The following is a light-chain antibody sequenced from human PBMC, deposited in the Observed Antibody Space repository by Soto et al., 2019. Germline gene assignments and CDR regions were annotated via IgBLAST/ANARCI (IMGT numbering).Light chain of an antibody. CDR2: EVS. Sequence: QSVLTQPASVSGSPGQSITISCTGTSSDVGGYNYVSWYQQHPGNAPKLMIYEVSNRPSGVSNRFSGSKSGNTASLTISGLQAEDEADYYCSSYTSSSTPRFGTGTKVNVL. CDR1: SSDVGGYNY. V-gene: IGLV2-14*01. CDR3: SSYTSSSTPR. J-gene: IGLJ1*01.